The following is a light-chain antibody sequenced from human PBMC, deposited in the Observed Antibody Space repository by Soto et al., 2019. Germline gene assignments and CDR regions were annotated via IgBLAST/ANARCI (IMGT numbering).Light chain of an antibody. CDR2: EDN. J-gene: IGLJ1*01. Sequence: QSVMTQPPSVSAAPGQKVTISCSGSSSNIGGNSVSWYQQLPGTAPRLLLYEDNKRPSGIPDRFSGSKSGKSTTLGITGFQTGDEADYYCGSLDSSLSAYVFGTGTKHTVL. CDR3: GSLDSSLSAYV. V-gene: IGLV1-51*01. CDR1: SSNIGGNS.